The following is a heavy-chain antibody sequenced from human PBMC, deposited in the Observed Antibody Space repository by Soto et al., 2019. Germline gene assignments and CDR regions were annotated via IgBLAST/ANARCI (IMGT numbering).Heavy chain of an antibody. CDR1: GYTFTGYY. D-gene: IGHD3-22*01. CDR2: INPNSGGT. J-gene: IGHJ4*02. V-gene: IGHV1-2*04. Sequence: GASVKVSCKASGYTFTGYYMHWVRQAPGQGLEWMGWINPNSGGTNYAQKFQGWVTMTRDTSISTAYMELSRLRSDDTAVYYCARASLEYYYDSSGYYPSDYWGQGTLVTVSS. CDR3: ARASLEYYYDSSGYYPSDY.